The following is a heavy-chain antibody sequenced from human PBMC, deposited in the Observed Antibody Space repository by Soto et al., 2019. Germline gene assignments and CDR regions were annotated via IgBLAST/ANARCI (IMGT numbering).Heavy chain of an antibody. CDR1: GYTFTGYY. J-gene: IGHJ3*02. Sequence: ASVKVSCKASGYTFTGYYMHWVRQAPGQGLEWMGWINPNSGGTNYAQKFQGWVTMTRDTSISTACMELSRLRSDDTAVYYCERDDSGSPRSAFDIWGQGTMVTVS. D-gene: IGHD1-26*01. CDR2: INPNSGGT. V-gene: IGHV1-2*04. CDR3: ERDDSGSPRSAFDI.